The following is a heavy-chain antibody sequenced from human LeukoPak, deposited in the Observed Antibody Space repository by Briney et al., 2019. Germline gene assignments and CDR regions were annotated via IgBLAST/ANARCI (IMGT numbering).Heavy chain of an antibody. CDR1: GYSFTTYW. CDR3: ARHLGMVGATRDAFDI. J-gene: IGHJ3*02. CDR2: IYPGDSDT. D-gene: IGHD1-26*01. V-gene: IGHV5-51*01. Sequence: GESLKISCKGSGYSFTTYWIGWVRQMPGEGLEWMGIIYPGDSDTRYSPSFQGQVTISADKSITTSYLQWSSLKASDTAVYYCARHLGMVGATRDAFDIWGQGTMVTVSS.